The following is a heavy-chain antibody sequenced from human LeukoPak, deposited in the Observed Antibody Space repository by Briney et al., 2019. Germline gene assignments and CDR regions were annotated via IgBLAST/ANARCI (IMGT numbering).Heavy chain of an antibody. CDR3: ARSYSSSWYYPSYYYYYGMDV. CDR2: IKQDGSEK. CDR1: GFTFSIYW. D-gene: IGHD6-13*01. J-gene: IGHJ6*02. Sequence: GGSLRLSCAASGFTFSIYWMSWVRQAPGKGLEWVANIKQDGSEKYYVDSVKGRFTISRDNAKNSLYLQMNSLRAEDTAVYYCARSYSSSWYYPSYYYYYGMDVWGQGTTVTVSS. V-gene: IGHV3-7*01.